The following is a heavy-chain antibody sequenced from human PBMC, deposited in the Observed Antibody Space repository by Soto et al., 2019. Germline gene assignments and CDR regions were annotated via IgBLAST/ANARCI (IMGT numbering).Heavy chain of an antibody. V-gene: IGHV1-18*01. CDR1: GYTFTSYG. CDR3: ARASADFWSPFDP. D-gene: IGHD3-3*01. CDR2: ISAYNGNT. J-gene: IGHJ5*02. Sequence: ASVKVSCKASGYTFTSYGISWVRQAPGQGLEWMGRISAYNGNTNYAQKLQGRVTMTTDTSTSTAYMELRSLRSEDTAVYYCARASADFWSPFDPWGQGTLVTVSS.